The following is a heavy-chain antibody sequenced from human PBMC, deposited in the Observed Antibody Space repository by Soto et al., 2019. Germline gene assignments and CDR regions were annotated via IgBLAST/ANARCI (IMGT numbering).Heavy chain of an antibody. J-gene: IGHJ4*02. CDR3: ATAELELLNYYFDY. CDR1: GYTLTELS. V-gene: IGHV1-24*01. Sequence: ASVKVSCKVSGYTLTELSMHWVRRAPGKGLEWMGGFDPEDGETIYAQKFQGRVTMTEDTSTDTAYMELSSLRSEDTAAYYCATAELELLNYYFDYWGQGTLVTVSS. D-gene: IGHD1-7*01. CDR2: FDPEDGET.